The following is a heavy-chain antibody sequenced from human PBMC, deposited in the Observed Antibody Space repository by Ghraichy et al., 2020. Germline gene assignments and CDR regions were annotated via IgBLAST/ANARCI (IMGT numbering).Heavy chain of an antibody. CDR3: ARCAYDDSSGYYSVSAFDI. CDR1: GYTFTSYG. J-gene: IGHJ3*02. D-gene: IGHD3-22*01. Sequence: ASVKVSCKASGYTFTSYGISWVRQAPGQGLEWMGWISAYNGNTNYAQKLQGRVTMTTDTSTSTAYMELRSLRSDDTAVYYCARCAYDDSSGYYSVSAFDIWGQGTLVTVSS. CDR2: ISAYNGNT. V-gene: IGHV1-18*01.